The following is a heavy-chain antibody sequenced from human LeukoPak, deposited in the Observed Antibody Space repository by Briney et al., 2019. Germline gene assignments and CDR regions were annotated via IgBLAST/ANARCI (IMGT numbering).Heavy chain of an antibody. J-gene: IGHJ4*02. D-gene: IGHD5-24*01. CDR1: GGTFSSYA. V-gene: IGHV1-69*05. Sequence: SVKVSCKASGGTFSSYAISWVRQAPGQGLEWMGGIIPIFGTANYAQKFQGRVTITTDESTGTAYMELSSLRSEDTAVYYCARGPTSRDGYKYFDYWGQGTLVTVSS. CDR3: ARGPTSRDGYKYFDY. CDR2: IIPIFGTA.